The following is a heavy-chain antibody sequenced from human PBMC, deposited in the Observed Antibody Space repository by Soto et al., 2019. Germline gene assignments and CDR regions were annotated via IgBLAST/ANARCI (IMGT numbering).Heavy chain of an antibody. Sequence: FGPTLVNPTQTLTLTCSFSGFSISTSGVGVGWIRQPPGKALEWLAVIYWDDDKRYSPSLKSRLTITKDTSKNQVVLTMTNMDPVDTATYHCAHRRPSAAFDYWGQGTLVTVSS. V-gene: IGHV2-5*02. CDR2: IYWDDDK. D-gene: IGHD2-15*01. CDR1: GFSISTSGVG. CDR3: AHRRPSAAFDY. J-gene: IGHJ4*02.